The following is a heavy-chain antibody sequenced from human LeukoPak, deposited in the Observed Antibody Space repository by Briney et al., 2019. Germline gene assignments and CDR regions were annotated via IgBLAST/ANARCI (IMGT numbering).Heavy chain of an antibody. CDR1: GYTFTGYY. CDR3: ARDAYSSSWYWLIDY. Sequence: APVTVSCKASGYTFTGYYMHWVRQAPGQGLEWMGWINPNSGGTNYAQKFQGWVTMTRDTSISTAYMELSRLRSDDTAVYYCARDAYSSSWYWLIDYWGQGTLVTVSS. V-gene: IGHV1-2*04. D-gene: IGHD6-13*01. CDR2: INPNSGGT. J-gene: IGHJ4*02.